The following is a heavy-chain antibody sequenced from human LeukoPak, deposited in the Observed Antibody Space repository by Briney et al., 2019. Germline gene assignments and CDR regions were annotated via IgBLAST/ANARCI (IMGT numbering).Heavy chain of an antibody. J-gene: IGHJ5*02. CDR2: IDPSDSES. D-gene: IGHD3-10*01. Sequence: GESLNISWKASGYRFTSYWISWVRQLPGEGLEWMERIDPSDSESNYSPSFQGHVTISADKSISTAYLQWSSLKASDTAMYFCARHVNWRSGQSWFDPWGQGTLVTVSS. CDR1: GYRFTSYW. V-gene: IGHV5-10-1*01. CDR3: ARHVNWRSGQSWFDP.